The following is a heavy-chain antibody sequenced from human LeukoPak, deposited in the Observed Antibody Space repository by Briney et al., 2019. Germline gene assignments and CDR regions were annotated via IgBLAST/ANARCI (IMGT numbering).Heavy chain of an antibody. D-gene: IGHD2-21*01. CDR1: GDSMSSYS. CDR2: IFISGRT. Sequence: PSETLSLTCTVSGDSMSSYSWSWMRQPAGKGLEWIGRIFISGRTNYNPSLKSRVSMSVDTSKNQFSLKLSSVTAADTAVYYCARDLLGYFDCWGQGTLVTVSS. V-gene: IGHV4-4*07. CDR3: ARDLLGYFDC. J-gene: IGHJ4*02.